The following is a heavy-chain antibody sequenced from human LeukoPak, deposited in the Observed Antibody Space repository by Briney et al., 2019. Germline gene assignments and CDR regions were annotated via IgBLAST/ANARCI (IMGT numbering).Heavy chain of an antibody. CDR3: VRSSSLVRGVIILTSNHHEIH. V-gene: IGHV1-8*01. CDR1: GYTFTSYD. J-gene: IGHJ4*02. CDR2: MNPNSGNT. Sequence: GASVKVSCKASGYTFTSYDINWVRQAPGQGLEWMAWMNPNSGNTGYVQKFRGRLTMTRDTSIGTAYMELSSLGSEDTAVYYCVRSSSLVRGVIILTSNHHEIHWGQGTLVTVTS. D-gene: IGHD3-10*01.